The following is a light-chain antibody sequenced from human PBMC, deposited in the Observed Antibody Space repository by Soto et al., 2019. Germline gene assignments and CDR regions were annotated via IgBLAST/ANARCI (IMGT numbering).Light chain of an antibody. CDR1: QSVVHTSNNNNY. Sequence: DIVMTLSPDSLAVSLGERATINCRSSQSVVHTSNNNNYLGCYHHKLGQPPKLLIYWASYREFGAPYRFSGSGSGTDFTLTISSLQAEDVAVYYCLQYSTFPRTLGQGTKVDIK. CDR2: WAS. CDR3: LQYSTFPRT. V-gene: IGKV4-1*01. J-gene: IGKJ1*01.